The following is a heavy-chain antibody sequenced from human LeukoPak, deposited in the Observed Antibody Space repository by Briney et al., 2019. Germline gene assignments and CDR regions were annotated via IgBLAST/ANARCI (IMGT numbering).Heavy chain of an antibody. Sequence: GGSLRLSCAASGFTFSSYSMNWVRQAPGKGLEWVSYISSSSSTIYYADSVKGRFTISRDNAKNSLYLQMNSVRAEDTAVYYCARDAVVVVAAPHNWFDPWGQGTLVTVSS. CDR2: ISSSSSTI. D-gene: IGHD2-15*01. CDR1: GFTFSSYS. CDR3: ARDAVVVVAAPHNWFDP. J-gene: IGHJ5*02. V-gene: IGHV3-48*01.